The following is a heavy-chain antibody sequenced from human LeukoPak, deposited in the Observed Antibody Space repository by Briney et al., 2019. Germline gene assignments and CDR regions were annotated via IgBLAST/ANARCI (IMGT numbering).Heavy chain of an antibody. J-gene: IGHJ6*03. CDR2: IYTSGST. CDR3: ARGPRFRRGYYYYYYMDV. Sequence: SETLSLTCTVSGGSISSGSYYWNWIRQPAGKGLEWIGRIYTSGSTNYNPSLKSRVTMSVDTSKNQFSLKLSSVTAADTAVYYCARGPRFRRGYYYYYYMDVWGKGTTVTVSS. D-gene: IGHD4-17*01. V-gene: IGHV4-61*02. CDR1: GGSISSGSYY.